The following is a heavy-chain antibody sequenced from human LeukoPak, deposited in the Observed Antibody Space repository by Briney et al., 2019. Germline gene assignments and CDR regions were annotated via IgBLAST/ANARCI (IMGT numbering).Heavy chain of an antibody. Sequence: PSETLSLTCAVYGGSFSGYYWSWIRQPPVKGLEWIGYIYYSGSTYYNPSLKSRVTISVDTSKNQFSLNLGSVTAADTAVYYCARGSATLEYWGQGTPVTISS. CDR2: IYYSGST. CDR3: ARGSATLEY. CDR1: GGSFSGYY. V-gene: IGHV4-34*11. J-gene: IGHJ4*02.